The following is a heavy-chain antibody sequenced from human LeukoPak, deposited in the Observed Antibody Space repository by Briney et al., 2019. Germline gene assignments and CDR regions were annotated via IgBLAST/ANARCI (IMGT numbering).Heavy chain of an antibody. V-gene: IGHV3-23*01. CDR1: GFTFSNYS. D-gene: IGHD4-17*01. Sequence: PGGSLRLSCEAFGFTFSNYSMSWVRQAPGKGLEWVSTISGTGGTTYYADSVKGRFTISRDNSKNTLFLQFNSLRADDTAVYYCAKGRGTTVTAAANYWGQGTLVTVSS. J-gene: IGHJ4*02. CDR2: ISGTGGTT. CDR3: AKGRGTTVTAAANY.